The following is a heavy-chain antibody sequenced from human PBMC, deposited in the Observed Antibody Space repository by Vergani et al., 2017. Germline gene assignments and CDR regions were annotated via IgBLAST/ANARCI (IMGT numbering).Heavy chain of an antibody. CDR3: ARSVEWLILARRESFDI. J-gene: IGHJ3*02. D-gene: IGHD3-3*01. CDR2: INHSGCT. V-gene: IGHV4-34*01. CDR1: GGSLSGYY. Sequence: QGQLQQGGAGLLKPSETLSLTCAVYGGSLSGYYWSWIRQPPGKGLEWVGEINHSGCTNYKPSLKSRVTISVDTSKNQFSLKLSSVTAAETAVYYCARSVEWLILARRESFDIWGQGTMVTVSS.